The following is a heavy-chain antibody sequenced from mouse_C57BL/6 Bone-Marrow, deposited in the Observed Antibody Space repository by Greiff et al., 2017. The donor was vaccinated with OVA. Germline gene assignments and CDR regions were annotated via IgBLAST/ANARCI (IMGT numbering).Heavy chain of an antibody. V-gene: IGHV14-4*01. CDR3: TTLSMDY. Sequence: VQLQQSGAELVRPGASVKLSCPASGFNIKNDYMHWVKQRPEQGLEWIGWVDPENGDTEYASKFQGKATITADTSSNTAYLQLSSLTSEDTAVYYCTTLSMDYWGQGTSVTVSS. CDR1: GFNIKNDY. CDR2: VDPENGDT. J-gene: IGHJ4*01.